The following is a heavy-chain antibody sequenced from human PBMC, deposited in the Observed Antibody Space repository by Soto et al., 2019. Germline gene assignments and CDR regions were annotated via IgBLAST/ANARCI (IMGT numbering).Heavy chain of an antibody. CDR1: GGTFSSYA. Sequence: QVQLVQSGAEVKKPGSSVKVSCKASGGTFSSYAISWVRQAPGQGLEWMGGIIPIFGTANYAQKFQGRVTITAYESTSTAYMELSSLRSEDMAVYYCARDWAGATGRDYYYYGMDVWGQGTTVTVSS. CDR3: ARDWAGATGRDYYYYGMDV. D-gene: IGHD1-26*01. CDR2: IIPIFGTA. J-gene: IGHJ6*02. V-gene: IGHV1-69*01.